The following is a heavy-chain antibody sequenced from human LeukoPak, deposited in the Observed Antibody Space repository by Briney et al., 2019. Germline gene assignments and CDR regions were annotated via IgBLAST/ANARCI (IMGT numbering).Heavy chain of an antibody. D-gene: IGHD3-22*01. CDR1: GFTFSSYA. V-gene: IGHV3-23*01. J-gene: IGHJ4*02. CDR2: ISGGGGST. Sequence: GGSLRLSCAASGFTFSSYAMSWVRQAPGKGLEWVSAISGGGGSTYYADSVKGRFTISRDNSKNTLYLQMNSLRAEDTAVYYCAKSPWVGSSGYYDYWGQGTLVTVSS. CDR3: AKSPWVGSSGYYDY.